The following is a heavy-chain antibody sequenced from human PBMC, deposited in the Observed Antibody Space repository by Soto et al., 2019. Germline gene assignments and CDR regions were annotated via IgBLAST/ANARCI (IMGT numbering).Heavy chain of an antibody. CDR2: IYYSGST. CDR3: ARSRVRAVIIRRSWFDP. Sequence: SETLSLTCTVSGGSISSSSYYWGWIRQPPGKGLEWIGSIYYSGSTYYNPSLKSRVTISVDTSKNQFSLKLSSVTATDTAVYYCARSRVRAVIIRRSWFDPWGQGTLVTVSS. J-gene: IGHJ5*02. D-gene: IGHD3-10*01. CDR1: GGSISSSSYY. V-gene: IGHV4-39*01.